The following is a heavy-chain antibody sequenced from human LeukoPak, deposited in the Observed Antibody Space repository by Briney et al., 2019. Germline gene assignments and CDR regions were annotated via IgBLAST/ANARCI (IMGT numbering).Heavy chain of an antibody. CDR2: IYFTGTT. CDR1: GGSVSSSSDY. CDR3: ASRPLRLGMDV. V-gene: IGHV4-39*01. J-gene: IGHJ6*02. Sequence: SETLSLTCTVSGGSVSSSSDYWDWIRQPPGKGLEWIGSIYFTGTTYHNPSLKSRVTISVDTSKNQFSLNLSSVIAADTALYYCASRPLRLGMDVWGQGTTVTVSS. D-gene: IGHD3-3*01.